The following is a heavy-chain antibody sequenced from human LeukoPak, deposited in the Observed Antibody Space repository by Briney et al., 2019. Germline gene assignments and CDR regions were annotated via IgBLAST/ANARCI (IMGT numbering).Heavy chain of an antibody. D-gene: IGHD1-14*01. CDR1: GFTFSSYD. CDR2: IKGDGSHT. Sequence: GGSLRLSCAASGFTFSSYDMHWVRQAPGKGLVWVSRIKGDGSHTVYADSVKGRFTISRDNAKNTLYLQMKSLRDEDTAVYYCVRDWDHFDFDSWGQGTLVTVSS. J-gene: IGHJ5*01. CDR3: VRDWDHFDFDS. V-gene: IGHV3-74*01.